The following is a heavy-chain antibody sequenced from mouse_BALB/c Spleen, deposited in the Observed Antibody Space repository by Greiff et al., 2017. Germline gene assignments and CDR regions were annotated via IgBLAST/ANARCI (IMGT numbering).Heavy chain of an antibody. J-gene: IGHJ4*01. CDR3: AREENAMDY. CDR1: GFTFSDYG. V-gene: IGHV5-15*02. Sequence: DVKLVESGGGLVQPGGSRKLSCAASGFTFSDYGMAWVRQAPGKGPEWVAFISNLAYSIYYADTVTGRFTISRENAKNTLYLEMSSLRSEDTAMYYCAREENAMDYWGQGTSVTVSS. CDR2: ISNLAYSI.